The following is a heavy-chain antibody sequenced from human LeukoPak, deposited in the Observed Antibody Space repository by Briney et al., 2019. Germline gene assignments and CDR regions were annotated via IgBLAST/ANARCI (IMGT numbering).Heavy chain of an antibody. J-gene: IGHJ3*02. V-gene: IGHV1-2*02. CDR1: GYIFTGYY. D-gene: IGHD1-7*01. Sequence: ASVKVSCKASGYIFTGYYMHWVRQAPGQGLEWMGWINPNSGGTNYAQKFQGRVTMTRDTSISTAYMELSRLRSDDTAVYYCARDLVTGTTRTDAFDIWGQGTMVTVSS. CDR2: INPNSGGT. CDR3: ARDLVTGTTRTDAFDI.